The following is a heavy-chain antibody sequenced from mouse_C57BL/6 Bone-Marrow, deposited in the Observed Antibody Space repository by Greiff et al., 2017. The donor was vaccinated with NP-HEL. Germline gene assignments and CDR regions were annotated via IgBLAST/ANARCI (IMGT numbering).Heavy chain of an antibody. CDR2: ISYSGST. J-gene: IGHJ4*01. Sequence: EVQLVESGPGLAKPSQTLSLTCSATGYSITSDYWNWIRKFPGNKLEYMGYISYSGSTYYNPSLKSRISITRDTSKNQYYLQLNSVTTEDTATYYCARTLYGSSVGYAMDYWGQGTSVTVSS. CDR3: ARTLYGSSVGYAMDY. D-gene: IGHD1-1*01. CDR1: GYSITSDY. V-gene: IGHV3-8*01.